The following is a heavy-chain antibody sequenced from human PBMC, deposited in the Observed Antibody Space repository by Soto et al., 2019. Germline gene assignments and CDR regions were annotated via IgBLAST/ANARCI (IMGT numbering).Heavy chain of an antibody. V-gene: IGHV1-2*04. J-gene: IGHJ4*02. D-gene: IGHD6-19*01. CDR2: INPNSGGT. CDR3: ARSRAVAGPHGFDY. CDR1: GYTFTGYY. Sequence: GASVKVSCKASGYTFTGYYMHWVRQAPGQGLEWMGWINPNSGGTNYAQKFQGWVTMTRDTSISTAYMELSRLRSDDTAVYYCARSRAVAGPHGFDYWGQGTLVTVSS.